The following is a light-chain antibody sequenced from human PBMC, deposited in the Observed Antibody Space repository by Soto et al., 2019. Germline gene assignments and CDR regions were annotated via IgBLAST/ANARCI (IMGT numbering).Light chain of an antibody. CDR2: DNN. CDR3: GTWDSSLSVVV. V-gene: IGLV1-51*01. CDR1: SSNIGSNA. J-gene: IGLJ2*01. Sequence: QSVLRQPPSVSAAPGQKGTISCSGSSSNIGSNAVSWYQQLPVTAPKLLIYDNNKRPSGIPDRFSGSKSGTSATLGITGLQTGDEADYYCGTWDSSLSVVVIGGGTKLTVL.